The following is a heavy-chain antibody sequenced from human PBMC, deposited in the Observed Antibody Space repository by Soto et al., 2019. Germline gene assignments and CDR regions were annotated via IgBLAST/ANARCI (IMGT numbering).Heavy chain of an antibody. CDR3: ARPQRGTIYDNSGYDRNLYFYYYVDV. CDR2: INPSGGST. J-gene: IGHJ6*03. V-gene: IGHV1-46*01. Sequence: ASVKVSCKASGYTFISYYMNWVRQAPGQGLEWMGIINPSGGSTNYARKFQGRITMTRDTSTSTVYMELSSLRPEDTAVYYCARPQRGTIYDNSGYDRNLYFYYYVDVWGQGTTVTVSS. CDR1: GYTFISYY. D-gene: IGHD3-22*01.